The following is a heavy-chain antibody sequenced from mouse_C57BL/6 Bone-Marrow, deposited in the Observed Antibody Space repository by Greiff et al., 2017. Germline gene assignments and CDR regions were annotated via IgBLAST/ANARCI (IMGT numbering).Heavy chain of an antibody. CDR2: IDPENGDT. V-gene: IGHV14-4*01. D-gene: IGHD2-1*01. J-gene: IGHJ2*01. CDR1: GFNIKDDY. Sequence: VQLQQSGAELVRPGASVKLSCTASGFNIKDDYMHWVKQSPEQGLEWIGWIDPENGDTEYASKFQGKATITADTSSNTAYLQLSSLTSEDTAVYYCSYGNYDNYFDYWGQGTTLTVSS. CDR3: SYGNYDNYFDY.